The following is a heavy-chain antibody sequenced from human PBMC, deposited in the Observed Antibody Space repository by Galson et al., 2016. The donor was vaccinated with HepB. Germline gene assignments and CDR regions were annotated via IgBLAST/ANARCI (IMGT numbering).Heavy chain of an antibody. V-gene: IGHV3-33*01. J-gene: IGHJ4*02. Sequence: SLRLSCAASGFTFSSYGMHWVRQAPGKGLEWVAVIWYDGSNKYYADSVKGRFTISRDNSKNTLYLQMNSLRAEDTAVYYCARGHLVVPFSFYCDYWGQGSLVTVSS. CDR1: GFTFSSYG. D-gene: IGHD2-15*01. CDR3: ARGHLVVPFSFYCDY. CDR2: IWYDGSNK.